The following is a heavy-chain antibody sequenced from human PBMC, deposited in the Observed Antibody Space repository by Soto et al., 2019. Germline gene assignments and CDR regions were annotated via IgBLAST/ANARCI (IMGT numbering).Heavy chain of an antibody. Sequence: LRLSCAASGFTFSSYSMNWVRQAPGKGLEWVSYISSSSSTIYYADSVKGRFTISRDNAKNSLYLQMNSLRAEDTAVYYCARHPERIAEIGWFDPWGQGTLVTVS. D-gene: IGHD6-13*01. V-gene: IGHV3-48*01. J-gene: IGHJ5*02. CDR1: GFTFSSYS. CDR2: ISSSSSTI. CDR3: ARHPERIAEIGWFDP.